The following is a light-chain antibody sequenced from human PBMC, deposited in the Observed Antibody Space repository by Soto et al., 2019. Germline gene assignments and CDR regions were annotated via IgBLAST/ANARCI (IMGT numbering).Light chain of an antibody. Sequence: DIQMTQSPSSVSASVGDRVTITCRARQDISSWLAWYQQKPGKAPKLLLYAASSSQSGVPSRFSGSASGTDFTLTINTLQPEDFATYYCQQTSRFPLTFGGGTKVEIK. CDR3: QQTSRFPLT. CDR2: AAS. J-gene: IGKJ4*01. V-gene: IGKV1-12*01. CDR1: QDISSW.